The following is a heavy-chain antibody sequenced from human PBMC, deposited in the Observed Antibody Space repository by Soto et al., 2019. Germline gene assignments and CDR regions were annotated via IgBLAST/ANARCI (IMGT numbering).Heavy chain of an antibody. CDR1: ENSSTLYW. CDR3: VRRNTGSCPFYFDF. J-gene: IGHJ4*02. Sequence: ELQNVFLTSCENSSTLYWNWLVRQLPGTGLEWMGIIYPGDSATKYSPSFQGQVTISVDKSISTAYLQWSSLRASDTGFYYCVRRNTGSCPFYFDFWGQGTRVSVSS. CDR2: IYPGDSAT. V-gene: IGHV5-51*01. D-gene: IGHD6-13*01.